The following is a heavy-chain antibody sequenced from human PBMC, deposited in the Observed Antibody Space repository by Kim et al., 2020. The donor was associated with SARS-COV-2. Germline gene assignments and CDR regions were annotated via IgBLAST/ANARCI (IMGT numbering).Heavy chain of an antibody. Sequence: ASVKVSCKASGYTFTGYYMHWVRQAPGQGLEWMGWINPNSGGTNYAQKFQGRVTMTRDTSISTAYMELSRLRSDDTAVYYCARGAAARPDGGPYYYYGMDVWGQGTTVTVSS. J-gene: IGHJ6*02. CDR3: ARGAAARPDGGPYYYYGMDV. D-gene: IGHD6-6*01. CDR1: GYTFTGYY. V-gene: IGHV1-2*02. CDR2: INPNSGGT.